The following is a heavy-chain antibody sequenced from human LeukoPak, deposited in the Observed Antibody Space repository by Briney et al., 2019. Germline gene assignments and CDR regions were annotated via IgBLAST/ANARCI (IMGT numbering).Heavy chain of an antibody. CDR3: ARSPDYFYHMDV. CDR1: GYSIRSGYY. V-gene: IGHV4-38-2*01. CDR2: IYHSGST. J-gene: IGHJ6*03. Sequence: SETLSLTCGVSGYSIRSGYYWGCIRQVPGKGLEWIATIYHSGSTYYNPSLKSRVTISVDTGKNQFSLKVSSVTAADTAVYYCARSPDYFYHMDVWGKGTTVTVS.